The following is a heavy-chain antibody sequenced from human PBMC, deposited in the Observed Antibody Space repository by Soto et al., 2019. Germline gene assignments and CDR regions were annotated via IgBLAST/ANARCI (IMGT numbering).Heavy chain of an antibody. CDR2: INAGTGDT. V-gene: IGHV1-3*01. CDR1: GYFFTNYA. CDR3: TRDRTTASTRQFDY. J-gene: IGHJ4*02. Sequence: QVQLEQSGAEVKTPGASVKLSCKASGYFFTNYAIHWVRQAPGQRLEWMGWINAGTGDTRYSQKFQVRITISTDVSASTAYIDLSSLRSEDTAVYYCTRDRTTASTRQFDYWGQGSLVTVSS. D-gene: IGHD4-17*01.